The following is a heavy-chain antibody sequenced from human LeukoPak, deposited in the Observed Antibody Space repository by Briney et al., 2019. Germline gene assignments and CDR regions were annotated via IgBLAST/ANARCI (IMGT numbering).Heavy chain of an antibody. V-gene: IGHV3-33*01. J-gene: IGHJ6*02. CDR2: IWYDGSNK. CDR1: GFTFSSYG. D-gene: IGHD3-10*01. Sequence: GGSLRLSCAASGFTFSSYGMHWVRQAPGKGLEWVAVIWYDGSNKYYADSVKGRFTISRDNSKNTLYLQMNSLRDEDTAVYYCARDMYNGSGSYWYYYYYYGMDVWGQGTTVTVSS. CDR3: ARDMYNGSGSYWYYYYYYGMDV.